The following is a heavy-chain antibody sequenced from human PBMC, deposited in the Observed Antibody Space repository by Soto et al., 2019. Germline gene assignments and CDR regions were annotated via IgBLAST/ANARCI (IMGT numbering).Heavy chain of an antibody. V-gene: IGHV4-30-4*01. CDR1: GGSISSGDYY. Sequence: SETLSLTCTVSGGSISSGDYYWSWIRQPPGKGLEWIGYIYYSGSTYYNPSLKSRVTISVDTSKNQFSLKLSSVTAADTAVYYCARVPNYYDSSGYPYYFDYWGQGTLVTVSS. CDR3: ARVPNYYDSSGYPYYFDY. D-gene: IGHD3-22*01. J-gene: IGHJ4*02. CDR2: IYYSGST.